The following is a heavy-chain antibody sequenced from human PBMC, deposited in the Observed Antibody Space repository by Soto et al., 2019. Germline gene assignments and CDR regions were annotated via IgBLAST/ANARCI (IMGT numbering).Heavy chain of an antibody. CDR1: GYTFTSYD. V-gene: IGHV1-8*01. CDR3: AREGGTSYGFDY. Sequence: GASVKVSCKASGYTFTSYDINWVRQATGQGLEWMGWMNPNSGNTGYAQKFQGRVTMSRNTSISTAYMELSSLRSEDTALYYGAREGGTSYGFDYWGQGSLVTVSS. J-gene: IGHJ4*02. D-gene: IGHD5-18*01. CDR2: MNPNSGNT.